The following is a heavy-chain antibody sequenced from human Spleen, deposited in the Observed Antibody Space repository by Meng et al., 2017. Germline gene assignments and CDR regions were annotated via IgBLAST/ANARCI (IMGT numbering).Heavy chain of an antibody. CDR3: ARGYSRGKYFQH. D-gene: IGHD6-13*01. J-gene: IGHJ1*01. Sequence: VKLKGSGPGLVKPSQAPSLTCTVSGGSISSGGYYWSWIRQHPGKGLEWIGEINHSGSTNYNPSLKSRVTISVDTSKNQFSLKLSSVTAADTAVYYCARGYSRGKYFQHWGQGTLVTVSS. CDR1: GGSISSGGYY. CDR2: INHSGST. V-gene: IGHV4-31*03.